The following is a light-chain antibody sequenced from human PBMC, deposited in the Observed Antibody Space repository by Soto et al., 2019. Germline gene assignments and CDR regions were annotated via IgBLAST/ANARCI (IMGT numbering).Light chain of an antibody. CDR2: GAS. Sequence: EIVLTQSPGTLSLSPGERATLSCRASQSVSSAYLAWYQQIPGQAPRLLIYGASSRATGIPVRFSGSGSGTDFTLTISGLEPEDFAVYYCQQSGSSFYTFGQGTKLEIK. V-gene: IGKV3-20*01. CDR1: QSVSSAY. J-gene: IGKJ2*01. CDR3: QQSGSSFYT.